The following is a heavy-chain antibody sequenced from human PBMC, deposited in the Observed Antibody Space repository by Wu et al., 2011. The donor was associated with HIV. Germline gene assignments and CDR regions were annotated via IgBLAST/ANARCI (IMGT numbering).Heavy chain of an antibody. V-gene: IGHV1-69-2*01. J-gene: IGHJ4*02. CDR3: SRRGNNGAGPFDY. D-gene: IGHD1-26*01. CDR1: GYTFADYF. CDR2: IDPEDGDT. Sequence: EVQLVQSGPEVKKSGSSVKVSCKASGYTFADYFVHWIQQTPGEGLEWLGLIDPEDGDTKFADRFRGRVTITADTSTNTAYMELSGLKFEDTAVYYCSRRGNNGAGPFDYWGQGTQVLVSS.